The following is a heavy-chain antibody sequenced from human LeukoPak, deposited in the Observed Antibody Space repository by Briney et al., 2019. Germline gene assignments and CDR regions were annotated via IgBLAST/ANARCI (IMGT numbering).Heavy chain of an antibody. CDR1: GGSISSSSYC. Sequence: PSETLSLTCTVSGGSISSSSYCWGWLRHPPGKLLEWIGSIHYSGTTYYNPSLKSRVTISVDTSKNQFSLKLSSVTAADTAVYYCASPSSGWPNDAFDICGQGTMVTVSS. D-gene: IGHD6-19*01. CDR3: ASPSSGWPNDAFDI. J-gene: IGHJ3*02. V-gene: IGHV4-39*01. CDR2: IHYSGTT.